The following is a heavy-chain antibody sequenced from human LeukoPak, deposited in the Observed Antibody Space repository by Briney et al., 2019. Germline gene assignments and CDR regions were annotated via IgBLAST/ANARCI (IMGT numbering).Heavy chain of an antibody. CDR1: GYTFTSYY. Sequence: GASVKVSCKASGYTFTSYYMHWVRQAPGQGLEWMGIINPSGGSTSYAQKFQGRVTMTRDTSTSAVYMELSSLRSEDTAVYYCARDRSSWYYFDYWGQGTLVTVSS. CDR3: ARDRSSWYYFDY. V-gene: IGHV1-46*01. J-gene: IGHJ4*02. CDR2: INPSGGST. D-gene: IGHD6-13*01.